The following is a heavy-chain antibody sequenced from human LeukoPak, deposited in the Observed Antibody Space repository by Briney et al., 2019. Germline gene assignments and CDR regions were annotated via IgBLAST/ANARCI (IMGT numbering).Heavy chain of an antibody. CDR1: GFTFSSYG. CDR3: ARVGTRTTEKAFDI. Sequence: GGSLRLSCAASGFTFSSYGMNWVRQAPGKGLEWVAFIRYDGRNKYYADSVKGRFTISRDNSKNTLYLQMNSLRAEDTAVYYCARVGTRTTEKAFDIWGQGTMVTVSS. J-gene: IGHJ3*02. CDR2: IRYDGRNK. D-gene: IGHD4-17*01. V-gene: IGHV3-30*02.